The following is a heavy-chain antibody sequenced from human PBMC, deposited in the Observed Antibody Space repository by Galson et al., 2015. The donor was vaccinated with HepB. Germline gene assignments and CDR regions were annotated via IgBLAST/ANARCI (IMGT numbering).Heavy chain of an antibody. J-gene: IGHJ4*02. CDR3: ARVDFYSYGDYYFDC. V-gene: IGHV3-48*01. Sequence: SLRLSCAASGFIFNSYNMHWVRQAPGKGLEWVSYISFNDTTIYYADSVKGRFTISRDNAKNSLYLQMNSLRAEDTAVYYCARVDFYSYGDYYFDCWGQGTLVTVSS. CDR2: ISFNDTTI. D-gene: IGHD5-18*01. CDR1: GFIFNSYN.